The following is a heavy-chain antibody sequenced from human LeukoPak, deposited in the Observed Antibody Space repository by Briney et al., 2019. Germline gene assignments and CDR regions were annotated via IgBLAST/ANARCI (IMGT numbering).Heavy chain of an antibody. Sequence: GGSLRLSCAASGFTFSSYAMSWVRQAPGKGLEWVSAISGSGGSTYYADFVKGRFTISRDNSKNTLYLQMDSLRAEDTAVYYCAKAEGQWSPGYFDYWGQGTLVTVSS. CDR2: ISGSGGST. V-gene: IGHV3-23*01. J-gene: IGHJ4*02. CDR1: GFTFSSYA. CDR3: AKAEGQWSPGYFDY. D-gene: IGHD2-15*01.